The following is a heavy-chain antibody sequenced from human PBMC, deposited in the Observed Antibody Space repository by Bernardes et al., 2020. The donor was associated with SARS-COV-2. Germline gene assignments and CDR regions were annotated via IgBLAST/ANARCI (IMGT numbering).Heavy chain of an antibody. CDR1: GFTFNTHW. J-gene: IGHJ4*02. CDR3: AGGGGY. CDR2: INQDGSHA. Sequence: GGSLRLSWAASGFTFNTHWMRWVRQAPGKGLECVASINQDGSHADYVDSVKGRFTISRDNAKNSLYLQMNGLRVEDTALYYCAGGGGYWGQGALVTVSS. D-gene: IGHD2-15*01. V-gene: IGHV3-7*04.